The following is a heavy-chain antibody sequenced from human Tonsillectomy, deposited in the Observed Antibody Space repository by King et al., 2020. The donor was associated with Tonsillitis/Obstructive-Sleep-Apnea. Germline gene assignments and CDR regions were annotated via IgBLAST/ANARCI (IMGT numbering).Heavy chain of an antibody. CDR2: ISYDGSNK. CDR1: GFTFSNYT. CDR3: ARDTNDDFWSGPDYLDG. Sequence: VQLVESGGGVVQPGRSLRLSCAASGFTFSNYTIHWVRQAPGKGPEWVAVISYDGSNKYYADSVKGRFTISRDNSTNTLYLRMHSLRPEDTAVYYCARDTNDDFWSGPDYLDGCGKGTTVSVSS. J-gene: IGHJ6*04. D-gene: IGHD3-3*01. V-gene: IGHV3-30*04.